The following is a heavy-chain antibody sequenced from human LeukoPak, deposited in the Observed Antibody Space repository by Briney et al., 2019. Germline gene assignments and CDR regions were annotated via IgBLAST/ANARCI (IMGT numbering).Heavy chain of an antibody. CDR1: GYSFTSYW. Sequence: GESLKISCKGSGYSFTSYWIGWVRQMPGKGLEWMGIIYPGDSDTRYSPSFQGQVTISADKSISTAYLQWSSLKASDTAMYYCARREGDSSSWYLSGGCAVDYWGQGTLVTVSS. CDR3: ARREGDSSSWYLSGGCAVDY. D-gene: IGHD6-13*01. J-gene: IGHJ4*02. V-gene: IGHV5-51*01. CDR2: IYPGDSDT.